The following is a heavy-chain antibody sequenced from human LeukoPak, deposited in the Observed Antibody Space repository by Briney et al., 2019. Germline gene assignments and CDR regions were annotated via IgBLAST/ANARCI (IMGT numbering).Heavy chain of an antibody. Sequence: GASVKVSCKASGGTFSSYAISWVRQAPGQGLEWMGRIIPILGIANYAQKFQGRVTITADKSTSTAYMELSSLRSEDTAVYYCAREGYCSGGSCYGRYSFDYWGQGTLVTVSS. CDR1: GGTFSSYA. CDR2: IIPILGIA. J-gene: IGHJ4*02. CDR3: AREGYCSGGSCYGRYSFDY. D-gene: IGHD2-15*01. V-gene: IGHV1-69*04.